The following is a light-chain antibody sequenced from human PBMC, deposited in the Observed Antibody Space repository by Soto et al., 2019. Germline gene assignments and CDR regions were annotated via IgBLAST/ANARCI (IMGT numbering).Light chain of an antibody. CDR2: GAS. V-gene: IGKV3-20*01. Sequence: IVLTHSPGTLSLSPWERATLSCRASQSVSSNFLAWYQQKPGQAPRLLIYGASKRATGIPDRFSGSGSGTDFTLTISRLEPEDFAVYYCQQYGSSPRTFGQGTKVDIK. CDR1: QSVSSNF. J-gene: IGKJ1*01. CDR3: QQYGSSPRT.